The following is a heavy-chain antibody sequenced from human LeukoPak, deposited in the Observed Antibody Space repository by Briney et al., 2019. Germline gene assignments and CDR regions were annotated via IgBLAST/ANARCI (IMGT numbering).Heavy chain of an antibody. Sequence: SSETLSLTCTVSGGSISSYYWSWIRQPPGKGLEWIGEINHSGSTNYNSSLKSRVTISVDTSKNQFSLKLSSVTAADTAVYYCARAGWGRGGFDPWGQGTLVTVSS. CDR1: GGSISSYY. CDR3: ARAGWGRGGFDP. J-gene: IGHJ5*02. CDR2: INHSGST. V-gene: IGHV4-34*01. D-gene: IGHD6-19*01.